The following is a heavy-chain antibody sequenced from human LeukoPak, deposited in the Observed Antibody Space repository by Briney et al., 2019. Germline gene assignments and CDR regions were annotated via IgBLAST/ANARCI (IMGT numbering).Heavy chain of an antibody. Sequence: PSETLSLTCAVYGGSFSGYYWSWIRQPPGKGLEWIGEINHSGSTNNNPSLKSRVTISVDTSKNQFSLKLSSVTAADTAVYYCARVPYGSARRPADYWGQGTLVTVSS. J-gene: IGHJ4*02. D-gene: IGHD6-25*01. CDR3: ARVPYGSARRPADY. CDR1: GGSFSGYY. CDR2: INHSGST. V-gene: IGHV4-34*01.